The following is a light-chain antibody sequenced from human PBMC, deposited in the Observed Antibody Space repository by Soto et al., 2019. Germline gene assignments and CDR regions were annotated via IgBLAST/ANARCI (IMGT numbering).Light chain of an antibody. CDR2: DAS. J-gene: IGKJ2*01. V-gene: IGKV1-5*01. Sequence: DVQMTQSPFTLSASVGDTVSITCRASQNVYTWVAWYQQKVGEAPKLLIYDASTLESGVPSRISGSGSGTDFTLTSNSLQPEDSAHYYCQQYYTSVYNFGQGTNLEI. CDR3: QQYYTSVYN. CDR1: QNVYTW.